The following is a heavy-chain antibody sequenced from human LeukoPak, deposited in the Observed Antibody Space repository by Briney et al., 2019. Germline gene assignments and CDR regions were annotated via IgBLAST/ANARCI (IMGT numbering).Heavy chain of an antibody. J-gene: IGHJ1*01. V-gene: IGHV1-8*03. D-gene: IGHD1-14*01. CDR2: MNPNSGST. CDR1: GYTFTSYD. CDR3: AITAGTDEYFQH. Sequence: ASVKVSCKASGYTFTSYDINWVRQATGQGLEWMGWMNPNSGSTGYAQKFQGRVTITRNTSISTAYMELSSLRSEDTAVYYCAITAGTDEYFQHWGQGTLVTVSS.